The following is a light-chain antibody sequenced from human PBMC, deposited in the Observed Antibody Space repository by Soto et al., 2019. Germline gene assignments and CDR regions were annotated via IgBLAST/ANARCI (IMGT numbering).Light chain of an antibody. CDR2: DAY. Sequence: DIQMTQSPSTLSASVGDRVTITCRASQSISNWLAWYQRKPGKAPKLLIYDAYSLQSGVPSRFSGSEPGTEFTLTINSLQPDDFATYYCQQYNSYPWTFGQGTKVDIK. CDR3: QQYNSYPWT. J-gene: IGKJ1*01. CDR1: QSISNW. V-gene: IGKV1-5*01.